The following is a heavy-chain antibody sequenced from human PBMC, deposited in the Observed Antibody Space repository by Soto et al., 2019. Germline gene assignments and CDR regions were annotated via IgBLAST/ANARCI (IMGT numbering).Heavy chain of an antibody. J-gene: IGHJ6*02. CDR3: ARSKSIFYGMDV. V-gene: IGHV3-11*01. CDR2: ISSSGTTI. D-gene: IGHD2-15*01. CDR1: GFTFSDYY. Sequence: QVQLVESGGGLVKPGGSLRLSCAASGFTFSDYYMIWIRQAPGKGLEWVSYISSSGTTIYHADSVKGRFTISRDNAKNSLFLQMNILRAEDTAVYYCARSKSIFYGMDVWGQGTTVTFSS.